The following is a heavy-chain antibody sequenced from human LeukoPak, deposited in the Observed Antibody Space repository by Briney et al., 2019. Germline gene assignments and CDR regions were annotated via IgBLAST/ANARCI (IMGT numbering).Heavy chain of an antibody. V-gene: IGHV4-4*02. CDR1: GGSISSSDW. J-gene: IGHJ4*02. D-gene: IGHD4-17*01. Sequence: SETLSLTCAVSGGSISSSDWWNWVRQPPGKGLEWIGEIHHSGSTNYNPSFKSRVTISVDKSKNQFSLKLSSVTAADTAVYYCARGPMTTVTTTGYWGQGTLVTVSS. CDR2: IHHSGST. CDR3: ARGPMTTVTTTGY.